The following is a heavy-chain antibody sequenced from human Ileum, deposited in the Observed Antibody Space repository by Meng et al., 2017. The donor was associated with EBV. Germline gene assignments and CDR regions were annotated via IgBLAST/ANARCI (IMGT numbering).Heavy chain of an antibody. CDR3: ARGQKGYFDL. CDR1: GGSISSSNYY. J-gene: IGHJ2*01. V-gene: IGHV4-30-4*01. Sequence: QVQLPGSGPGWVKPSQTLSPTCPVSGGSISSSNYYWSWIRQPPGKGLEWSGHIYNSGSTYYNPSLKSRITISVGTSKNQFSLKLSSVTAADTAVYYCARGQKGYFDLWGRGTLVTVSS. CDR2: IYNSGST.